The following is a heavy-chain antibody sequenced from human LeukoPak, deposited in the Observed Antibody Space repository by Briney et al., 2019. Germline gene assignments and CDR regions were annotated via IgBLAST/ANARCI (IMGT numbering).Heavy chain of an antibody. CDR3: ATIPLISSPS. J-gene: IGHJ5*02. Sequence: AAVTVSFMASGYTFTDYYIHWVRQAPGQGLEWMGWINPNSGGSNYDQKFQGRVPRTRDTSISTAYMQLTTLRSDDTALCYCATIPLISSPSCGEGTLVSVSS. D-gene: IGHD6-6*01. CDR1: GYTFTDYY. CDR2: INPNSGGS. V-gene: IGHV1-2*02.